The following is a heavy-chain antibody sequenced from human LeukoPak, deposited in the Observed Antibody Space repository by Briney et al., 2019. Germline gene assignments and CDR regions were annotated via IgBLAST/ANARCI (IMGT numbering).Heavy chain of an antibody. CDR1: GGSISSYY. D-gene: IGHD6-13*01. CDR3: ARPVYSSSWFAWDV. J-gene: IGHJ6*04. V-gene: IGHV4-59*01. Sequence: SETLSLTCTVSGGSISSYYWSWIRQPPGKGLEWIGYIYYSGSTNYNPSLKSRVTISVDTSKNQFSLKLSSVTAADTAVYYCARPVYSSSWFAWDVWGKGTTVTVSS. CDR2: IYYSGST.